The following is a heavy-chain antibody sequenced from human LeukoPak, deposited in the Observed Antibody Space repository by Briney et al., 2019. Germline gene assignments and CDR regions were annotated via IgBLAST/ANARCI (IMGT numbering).Heavy chain of an antibody. CDR2: INTNTGDT. CDR1: GYTFTDYY. D-gene: IGHD5-24*01. Sequence: GASVKVSCKASGYTFTDYYIHWVRQAPGQGPEWMGWINTNTGDTKYAQKFQDRVTLTQDTSISTAYMELSRLESDDTAVFYCARGSWLQLWGDYWGQGTPLTVSS. V-gene: IGHV1-2*02. J-gene: IGHJ4*02. CDR3: ARGSWLQLWGDY.